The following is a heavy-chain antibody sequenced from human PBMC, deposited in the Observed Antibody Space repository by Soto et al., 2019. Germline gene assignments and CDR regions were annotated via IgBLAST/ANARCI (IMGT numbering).Heavy chain of an antibody. CDR3: AKTFPLIRYCSGGSCYIDAFDI. Sequence: GRSLRLSCAVSGWTFSSYAMSWVRQAPGKGLEWVSAVSGSGGSTYYADSGKGRFTISRDNSKNTLYLQMNSLRAEDTAVYYCAKTFPLIRYCSGGSCYIDAFDIWGQGTMVTVSS. J-gene: IGHJ3*02. V-gene: IGHV3-23*01. CDR1: GWTFSSYA. D-gene: IGHD2-15*01. CDR2: VSGSGGST.